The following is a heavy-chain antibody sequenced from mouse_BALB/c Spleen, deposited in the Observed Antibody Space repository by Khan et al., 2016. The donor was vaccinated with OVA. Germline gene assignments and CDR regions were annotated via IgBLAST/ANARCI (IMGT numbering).Heavy chain of an antibody. V-gene: IGHV5-9-3*01. D-gene: IGHD1-1*01. CDR3: ARHNYGPFAY. CDR2: ISSGGDYI. J-gene: IGHJ3*01. Sequence: EVELVESGGGLVKPGGSLKLSCAASGFTFSTYAMSWVRQTPDKRLEWVATISSGGDYIYYPDSVKGRFTISRDNANNTLYLQMSSLRSEDTAMYYCARHNYGPFAYWGQGTLVTVSA. CDR1: GFTFSTYA.